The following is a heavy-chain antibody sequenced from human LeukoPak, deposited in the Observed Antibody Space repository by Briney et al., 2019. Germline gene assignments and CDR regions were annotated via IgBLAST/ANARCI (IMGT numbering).Heavy chain of an antibody. CDR3: AKGRQWHDT. Sequence: PGRSLRLSCAASGFDFSYSGMHWVRQAPGKGLEWVALISYDGRNTDYAASVKGRFTISRDNLNNTLYLKMNRLKPEDTAVYYCAKGRQWHDTWGQGTLVTVSS. CDR1: GFDFSYSG. CDR2: ISYDGRNT. J-gene: IGHJ5*02. D-gene: IGHD6-19*01. V-gene: IGHV3-30*18.